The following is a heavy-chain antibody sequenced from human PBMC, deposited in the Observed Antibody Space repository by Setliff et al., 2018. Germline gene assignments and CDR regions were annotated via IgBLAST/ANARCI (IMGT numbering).Heavy chain of an antibody. CDR1: AYTFCGYY. J-gene: IGHJ4*02. CDR2: INPNIGDT. CDR3: VIPSCACATCPPS. Sequence: ASVKVSCKTSAYTFCGYYLHWVRQAPGQGLQWMGWINPNIGDTNYAPKFQGRVNMTRDTSIKTAYLEVNGLTSDDTAVEYCVIPSCACATCPPSWGQGTQVTVSS. D-gene: IGHD2-21*01. V-gene: IGHV1-2*02.